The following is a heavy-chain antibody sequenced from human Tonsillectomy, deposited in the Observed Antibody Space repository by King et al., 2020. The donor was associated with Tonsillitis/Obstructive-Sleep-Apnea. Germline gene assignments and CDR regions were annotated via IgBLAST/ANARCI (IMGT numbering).Heavy chain of an antibody. CDR3: ARERIVVVPPAIKGATFEFYYGMDV. D-gene: IGHD2-2*01. Sequence: VQLVESGGGVVQPGRSLRLSCAASGFTFSSYGMHWVRQAPGKGLEWVAVIWYDGSNKYYADSVKGRFTISRDNSKNTLYLQMNSLRAEDTAVYYCARERIVVVPPAIKGATFEFYYGMDVWGQGTPVTVSS. J-gene: IGHJ6*02. CDR2: IWYDGSNK. V-gene: IGHV3-33*01. CDR1: GFTFSSYG.